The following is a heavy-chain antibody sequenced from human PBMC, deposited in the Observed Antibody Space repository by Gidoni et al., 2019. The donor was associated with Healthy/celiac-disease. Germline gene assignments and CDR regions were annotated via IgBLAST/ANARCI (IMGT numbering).Heavy chain of an antibody. CDR2: ISWNSGSI. Sequence: EVQLVESGGGVVQPGRSLRLSCAASGLTFDDYAMHWVRQAPGKGLEWVSGISWNSGSIGYADSVKGRFTISRDNAKNSLYLQMNSLRAEDTALYYCAKDKEYYYDSSPKAFDIWGQGTMVTVSS. CDR1: GLTFDDYA. J-gene: IGHJ3*02. V-gene: IGHV3-9*01. CDR3: AKDKEYYYDSSPKAFDI. D-gene: IGHD3-22*01.